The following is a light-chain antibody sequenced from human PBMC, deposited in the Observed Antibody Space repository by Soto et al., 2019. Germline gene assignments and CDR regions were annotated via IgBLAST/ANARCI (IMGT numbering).Light chain of an antibody. CDR1: ALPKQY. V-gene: IGLV3-25*03. CDR3: QSADSSGTYYV. J-gene: IGLJ1*01. CDR2: KDS. Sequence: SYELPQPPSVSVSPGQTARITCSGDALPKQYAYWYQQKPGQAPVLVIYKDSERPSGIPERFSGSSSGTTVTLTISGVQAEDEADYYCQSADSSGTYYVFGTGTKVT.